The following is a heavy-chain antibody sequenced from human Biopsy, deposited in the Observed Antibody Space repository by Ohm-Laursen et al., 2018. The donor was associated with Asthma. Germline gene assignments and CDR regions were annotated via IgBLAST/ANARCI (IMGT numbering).Heavy chain of an antibody. V-gene: IGHV3-53*01. J-gene: IGHJ4*02. CDR1: GFTVTTNS. D-gene: IGHD3-10*01. Sequence: SLRLSCAASGFTVTTNSISWVRQAPGKGLEWVSVTYSGGSTYYADSVKGRFTISRDKSENTLYLQMNSLRAEDTAVYYCAKDERLYYGSDSKYMQPVPLGDWGQGTLVIVSA. CDR3: AKDERLYYGSDSKYMQPVPLGD. CDR2: TYSGGST.